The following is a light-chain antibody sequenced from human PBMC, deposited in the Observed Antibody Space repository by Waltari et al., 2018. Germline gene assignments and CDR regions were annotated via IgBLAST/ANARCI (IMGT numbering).Light chain of an antibody. CDR2: KAS. J-gene: IGKJ4*01. Sequence: DIQMTQSPSTLAASVGDTVTITCRASQSIGNWLAWYQQKPGKAPKLLIYKASSLESGVPSRSSGDGSGTEFTPTIRCLHPEDFATYFCVQFYSHVITFGGGTKVELK. V-gene: IGKV1-5*03. CDR3: VQFYSHVIT. CDR1: QSIGNW.